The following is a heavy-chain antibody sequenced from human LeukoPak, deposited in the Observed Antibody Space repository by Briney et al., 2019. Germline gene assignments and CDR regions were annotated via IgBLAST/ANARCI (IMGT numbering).Heavy chain of an antibody. V-gene: IGHV1-69*13. Sequence: ASVKVSCKASGGTFSSYAISWVRQAPGQGLEWMGGIIPIFGTANYAQKFQGRVTITADESTSTAYMELSSLRSEDTAVYYCARVQWLADAFDIWGQGTMVTVSS. CDR3: ARVQWLADAFDI. J-gene: IGHJ3*02. D-gene: IGHD6-19*01. CDR1: GGTFSSYA. CDR2: IIPIFGTA.